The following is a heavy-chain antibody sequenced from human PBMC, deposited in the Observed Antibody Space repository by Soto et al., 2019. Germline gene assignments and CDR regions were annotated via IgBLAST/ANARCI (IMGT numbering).Heavy chain of an antibody. CDR2: ISAYNGNT. CDR1: GYTFTSYG. CDR3: ARPGTTRRIHYYYGMDV. J-gene: IGHJ6*02. V-gene: IGHV1-18*01. Sequence: QVQLVQSGAEVKKPGASVKVSCKASGYTFTSYGISWVRQAPGQGLEWMGWISAYNGNTNYAQKLQGRVTMTTDTSTSTAYMELRSLRSDDAAVYYCARPGTTRRIHYYYGMDVWGQGTTVTVSS. D-gene: IGHD4-4*01.